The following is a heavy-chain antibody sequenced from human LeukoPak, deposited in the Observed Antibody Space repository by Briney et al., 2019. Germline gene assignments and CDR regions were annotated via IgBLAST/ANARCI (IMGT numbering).Heavy chain of an antibody. Sequence: GGSLRLSCAASGFTFSSYAMHWVRQAPGKGQEWVAVISYDGSNKYYADSVKGRFTISRDNSKNTLYLQMNSLRAEDTAVYYCAREGGRTVFYFDYWGQGTLVTVSS. CDR3: AREGGRTVFYFDY. D-gene: IGHD1/OR15-1a*01. CDR1: GFTFSSYA. V-gene: IGHV3-30-3*01. CDR2: ISYDGSNK. J-gene: IGHJ4*02.